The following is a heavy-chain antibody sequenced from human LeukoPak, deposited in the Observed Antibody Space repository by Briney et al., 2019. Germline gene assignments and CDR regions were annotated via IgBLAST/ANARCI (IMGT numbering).Heavy chain of an antibody. V-gene: IGHV3-30*18. CDR1: GFTFSSYG. Sequence: PGGSLRLSCAASGFTFSSYGMHWVRQAPGKGLEWVAVISYDGSNKYYADSVKGRFTISRDNSKNTLYLQMNSLRAEDTAVYYCAKDQFRGAFDIWGQGTMVTVSS. J-gene: IGHJ3*02. CDR2: ISYDGSNK. CDR3: AKDQFRGAFDI.